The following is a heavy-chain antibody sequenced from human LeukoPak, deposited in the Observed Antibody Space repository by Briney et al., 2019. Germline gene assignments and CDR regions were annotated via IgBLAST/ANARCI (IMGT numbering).Heavy chain of an antibody. CDR3: ARGRESYYGSGSYFPLRGDALDI. Sequence: SETPSLTCTVSGGSISSYYWGWIRQPPGKGLEWIGNIYNSGSTNYNPSLKSRVTISVDMSKNQFSLKLRSVTAADTAVYYCARGRESYYGSGSYFPLRGDALDIWGQGTKVTVSS. CDR1: GGSISSYY. CDR2: IYNSGST. D-gene: IGHD3-10*01. V-gene: IGHV4-59*01. J-gene: IGHJ3*02.